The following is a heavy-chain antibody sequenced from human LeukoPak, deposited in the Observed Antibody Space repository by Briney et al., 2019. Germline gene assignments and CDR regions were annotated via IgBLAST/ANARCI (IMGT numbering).Heavy chain of an antibody. V-gene: IGHV4-34*01. Sequence: SETLSLTCAVYGGSFSGYYWSWIRQTPGKGLEWIGEINHSGGTNYNPSLKSRVTISVDTSKNHFSLKLRSVTAADTAVYYCARGGGQQLPFHWFDPWGQGTLVTVSS. CDR3: ARGGGQQLPFHWFDP. CDR2: INHSGGT. D-gene: IGHD6-13*01. J-gene: IGHJ5*02. CDR1: GGSFSGYY.